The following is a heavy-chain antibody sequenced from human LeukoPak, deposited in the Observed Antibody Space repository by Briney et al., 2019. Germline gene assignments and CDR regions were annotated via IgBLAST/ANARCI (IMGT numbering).Heavy chain of an antibody. J-gene: IGHJ4*02. D-gene: IGHD3-3*01. CDR3: ARDLDLREGGIDY. CDR2: INPNSGGT. Sequence: ASVKLSCTASGYTFTGYYMHWVRQAPGQGLEWMGWINPNSGGTNYAQKFQGRVTMTRDTSISTAYMELSRLRSDDTAVYYCARDLDLREGGIDYWGQGTLVTVSS. V-gene: IGHV1-2*02. CDR1: GYTFTGYY.